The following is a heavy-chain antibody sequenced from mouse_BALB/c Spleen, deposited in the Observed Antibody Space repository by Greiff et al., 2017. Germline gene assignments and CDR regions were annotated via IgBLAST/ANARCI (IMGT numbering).Heavy chain of an antibody. CDR3: TRQVTTVVDYYAMDY. CDR2: IYPSDSYT. V-gene: IGHV1-69*02. J-gene: IGHJ4*01. CDR1: GYTFTSYW. Sequence: VQLQQPGAELVRPGASVKLSCKASGYTFTSYWINWVKQRPGQGLEWIGNIYPSDSYTNYNQKFKDKATLTVDKSSSTAYMQLSSPTSEDSAVYYCTRQVTTVVDYYAMDYWGQGTSVTVSS. D-gene: IGHD1-1*01.